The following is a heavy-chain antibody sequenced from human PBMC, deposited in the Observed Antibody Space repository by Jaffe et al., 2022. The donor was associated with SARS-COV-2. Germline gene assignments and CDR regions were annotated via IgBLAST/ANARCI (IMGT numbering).Heavy chain of an antibody. D-gene: IGHD5-12*01. CDR3: ARWGRISGYAPFDY. J-gene: IGHJ4*02. CDR2: INSDGSST. CDR1: GFTFSSYW. V-gene: IGHV3-74*01. Sequence: EVQLVESGGGLVQPGGSLRLSCAASGFTFSSYWMHWVRQAPGKGLVWVSRINSDGSSTSYADSVKGRFTISRDNAKNTLYLQMNSLRAEDTAVYYCARWGRISGYAPFDYWGQGTLVTVSS.